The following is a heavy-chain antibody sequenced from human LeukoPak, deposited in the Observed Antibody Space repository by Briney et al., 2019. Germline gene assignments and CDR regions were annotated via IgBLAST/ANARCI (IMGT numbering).Heavy chain of an antibody. D-gene: IGHD3-10*01. CDR1: GFTFSSYG. CDR3: ARDRGLGEPISYGMDV. Sequence: PGRSLRLSCAASGFTFSSYGMHWVRQAPGKGLEWVAVIWYDGSNKYYADSVKGRFTISRDNSKNTLYLQMNSLRAEDTAVYYCARDRGLGEPISYGMDVWGKGTTVTVSS. V-gene: IGHV3-33*01. J-gene: IGHJ6*04. CDR2: IWYDGSNK.